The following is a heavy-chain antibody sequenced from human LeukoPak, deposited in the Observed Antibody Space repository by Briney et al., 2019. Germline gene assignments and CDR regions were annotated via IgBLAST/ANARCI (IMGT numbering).Heavy chain of an antibody. V-gene: IGHV3-11*01. J-gene: IGHJ4*02. CDR3: ARIGKYSYGLM. CDR2: ISSSGSTT. CDR1: GFTFSDYY. D-gene: IGHD5-18*01. Sequence: GGSLRLSCAVSGFTFSDYYMSWIRQAPGKGLEWVSYISSSGSTTYDADSVKGRFTISRDNAKNSLYLQMNSLRAEDTAVYYCARIGKYSYGLMWGQGTLDTVSS.